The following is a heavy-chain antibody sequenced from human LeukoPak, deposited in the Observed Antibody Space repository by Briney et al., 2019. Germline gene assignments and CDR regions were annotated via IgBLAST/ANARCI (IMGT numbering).Heavy chain of an antibody. CDR1: GFTFSSYG. V-gene: IGHV3-30*03. Sequence: GGSLRLSCAASGFTFSSYGMHWVRQAPGKGLEWVAVTSSDLNVKLYADSVKGRFTISRDNSRSTLYLQMNSLRPEDTAIYYCAREGYYGSGSPPSLYFDYWDQGTLVTVSS. CDR2: TSSDLNVK. CDR3: AREGYYGSGSPPSLYFDY. J-gene: IGHJ4*02. D-gene: IGHD3-10*01.